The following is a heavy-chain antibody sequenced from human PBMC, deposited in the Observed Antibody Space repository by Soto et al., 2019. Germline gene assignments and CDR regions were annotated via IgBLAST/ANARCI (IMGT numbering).Heavy chain of an antibody. J-gene: IGHJ3*02. CDR3: AKIAAAGDAFDI. D-gene: IGHD6-13*01. CDR2: ISGSGGST. V-gene: IGHV3-23*01. Sequence: GGSLRLSCAASVFTFGVYAMSWVRQAPGKGLEWVSAISGSGGSTYYADSVKGRFTISRDNSKNTLYLQMNSLRAEDTAVYYCAKIAAAGDAFDIWGQGTMVTVSS. CDR1: VFTFGVYA.